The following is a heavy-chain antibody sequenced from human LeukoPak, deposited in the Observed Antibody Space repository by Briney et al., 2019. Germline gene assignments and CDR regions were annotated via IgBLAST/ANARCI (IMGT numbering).Heavy chain of an antibody. Sequence: PGGSLRLSCAASGFTFSSYGMHWVRQAPGKGLEWVAVIWYDGINKYYADSVKGRFTISRDNSKNTLYLQMNSLRAEDTAVYYCARVGYSYDSSGYYYAGYWGQGTLVTVSS. V-gene: IGHV3-33*01. J-gene: IGHJ4*02. CDR2: IWYDGINK. CDR3: ARVGYSYDSSGYYYAGY. D-gene: IGHD3-22*01. CDR1: GFTFSSYG.